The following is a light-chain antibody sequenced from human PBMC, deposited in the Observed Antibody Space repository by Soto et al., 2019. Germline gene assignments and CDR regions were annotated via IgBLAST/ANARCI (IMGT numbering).Light chain of an antibody. J-gene: IGKJ4*01. CDR3: QQYSSFVT. Sequence: DIQMTQSPSTLSACVGDRVTITCRASQSISSWLAWYQQKPGKAPKLLISKASSLQSGVPSRFSGSGSGTEFTLTISSLQPDAFATYYCQQYSSFVTFGGGTKVEI. V-gene: IGKV1-5*03. CDR1: QSISSW. CDR2: KAS.